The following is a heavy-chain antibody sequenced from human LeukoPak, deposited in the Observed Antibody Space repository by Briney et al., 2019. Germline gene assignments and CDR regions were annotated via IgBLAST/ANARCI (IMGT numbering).Heavy chain of an antibody. CDR3: ARDSGTTGEVKFDP. CDR1: SGSISRSYYY. J-gene: IGHJ5*02. Sequence: SETLSLTCTVSSGSISRSYYYWGWIRQPPGKGLEWVGSVYYSGKTFYSPSLKSRVTISVDTSKNHFSLRLISVTAADTAVYYCARDSGTTGEVKFDPWGQGTLVTVSS. V-gene: IGHV4-39*02. CDR2: VYYSGKT. D-gene: IGHD3-10*01.